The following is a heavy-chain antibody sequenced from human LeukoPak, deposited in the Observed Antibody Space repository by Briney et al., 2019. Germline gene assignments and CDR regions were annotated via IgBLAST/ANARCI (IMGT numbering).Heavy chain of an antibody. CDR3: ASEKDIVVVPASWFDP. CDR2: ISGSGGST. Sequence: GGSLRLSCAASGFTFSSYAMSWVRQAPGKGLEWVSAISGSGGSTYYADSVKGRFTISRDNSKNTLYLQMNSLRAEDTAVYYCASEKDIVVVPASWFDPWGQGTLVTVSS. D-gene: IGHD2-2*01. CDR1: GFTFSSYA. J-gene: IGHJ5*02. V-gene: IGHV3-23*01.